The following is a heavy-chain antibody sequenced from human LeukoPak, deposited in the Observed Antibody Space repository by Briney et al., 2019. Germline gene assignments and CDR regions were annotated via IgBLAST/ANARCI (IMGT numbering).Heavy chain of an antibody. V-gene: IGHV1-2*02. CDR2: INPNSGGT. CDR1: GYTFTGYY. D-gene: IGHD2-2*01. J-gene: IGHJ5*02. CDR3: ARAGGYCSSTSCPNPSSWFDP. Sequence: ASVKVSCKASGYTFTGYYMHWVRQAPGQGLEWMGWINPNSGGTNYAQKFQGRVTMTRDTSISTAYMELSRLRSDDTAVYYCARAGGYCSSTSCPNPSSWFDPWGQGTLVTVSS.